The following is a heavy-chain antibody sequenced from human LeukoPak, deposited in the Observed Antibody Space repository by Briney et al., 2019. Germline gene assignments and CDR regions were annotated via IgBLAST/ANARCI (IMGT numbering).Heavy chain of an antibody. V-gene: IGHV3-7*01. CDR3: ARDPGSSSGWGAFDV. Sequence: GGSLRLSCAASGFAFSSYAMSWVRQTPGKGLEWVANIDKDGSEKVYVDSVKGRFTISRDNAKNSLYLQMTSLRAEDTAVYYCARDPGSSSGWGAFDVWGQGTVVTVSS. J-gene: IGHJ3*01. CDR2: IDKDGSEK. D-gene: IGHD6-25*01. CDR1: GFAFSSYA.